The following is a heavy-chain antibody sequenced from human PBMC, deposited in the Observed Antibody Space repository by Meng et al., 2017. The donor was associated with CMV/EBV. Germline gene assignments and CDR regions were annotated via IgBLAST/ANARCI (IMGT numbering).Heavy chain of an antibody. CDR3: ARERIAAAGTDAFDI. CDR2: IYSGGST. Sequence: GESLKISCAASGFTVSSNYMSWVRQAPGTGLEWVSVIYSGGSTYYADSVKGRFTISRDNSKNTLYLQMNSLRAEDTAVYYCARERIAAAGTDAFDIWGQGTMVTVSS. D-gene: IGHD6-13*01. V-gene: IGHV3-66*02. CDR1: GFTVSSNY. J-gene: IGHJ3*02.